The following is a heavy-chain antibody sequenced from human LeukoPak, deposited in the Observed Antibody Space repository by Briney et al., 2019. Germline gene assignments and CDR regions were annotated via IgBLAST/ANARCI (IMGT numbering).Heavy chain of an antibody. CDR3: ARDGCASCYHWDSFDI. CDR2: ISGIGGRT. Sequence: GGSLRLSCAASGFTFSSYWMSWVRQAPGKGLEWVSSISGIGGRTYYADSVKGRSTVSRDNSRNTVFLQMNSLRAEDTAVYYCARDGCASCYHWDSFDIWGQGTMVTVSS. J-gene: IGHJ3*02. D-gene: IGHD2-2*01. CDR1: GFTFSSYW. V-gene: IGHV3-23*01.